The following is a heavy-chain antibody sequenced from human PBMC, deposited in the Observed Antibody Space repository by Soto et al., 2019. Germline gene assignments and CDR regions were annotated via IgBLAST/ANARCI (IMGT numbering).Heavy chain of an antibody. Sequence: GVSLKLSCRGSGYTCTNYWIGWVRQMPGKGLEWMGIIYPGDSDTKYNPSFQGQVTISADKSITTTYLQWSSLKASDTAIYYCAASIFYYGMDVWGQGTTVT. CDR3: AASIFYYGMDV. J-gene: IGHJ6*02. CDR1: GYTCTNYW. CDR2: IYPGDSDT. V-gene: IGHV5-51*01.